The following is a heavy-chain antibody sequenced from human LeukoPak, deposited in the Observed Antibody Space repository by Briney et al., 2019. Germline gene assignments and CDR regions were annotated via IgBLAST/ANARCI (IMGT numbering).Heavy chain of an antibody. Sequence: SGGSLRLSCAASGVTFTDYPMNWVPQAPGRGLEWVANIRTSAASAYNTNYADSVQGRVIISRDDAKKTLYLHMNGLRDDDTAVYYCARDQRFAFDYWGQGILVTVSS. D-gene: IGHD3-16*01. CDR3: ARDQRFAFDY. CDR2: IRTSAASAYNT. CDR1: GVTFTDYP. V-gene: IGHV3-48*02. J-gene: IGHJ4*02.